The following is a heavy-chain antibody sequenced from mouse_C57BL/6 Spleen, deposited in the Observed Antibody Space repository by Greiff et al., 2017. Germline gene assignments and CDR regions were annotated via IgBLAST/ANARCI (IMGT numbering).Heavy chain of an antibody. CDR1: GYSITSGYY. Sequence: EVKLQASGPGLVKPSQSLSLTCSVTGYSITSGYYWNWIRQFPGNKLEWMGYISYDGSNNYNPSLKNRISITRDTSKNQFFLKLNSVTTEDTATYYCSKEDGPYYYAMDYWGQGTSVTVSS. D-gene: IGHD2-3*01. CDR3: SKEDGPYYYAMDY. V-gene: IGHV3-6*01. CDR2: ISYDGSN. J-gene: IGHJ4*01.